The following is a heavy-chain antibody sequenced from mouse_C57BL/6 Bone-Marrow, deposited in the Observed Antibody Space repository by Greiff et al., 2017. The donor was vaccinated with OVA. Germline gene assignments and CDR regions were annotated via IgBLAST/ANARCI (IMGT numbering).Heavy chain of an antibody. J-gene: IGHJ4*01. CDR3: ARSDGYYEDAMDY. CDR2: IYPGSGNT. CDR1: GYTFTDYY. D-gene: IGHD2-3*01. Sequence: ESGAELVRPGASVKLSCKASGYTFTDYYINWVKQRPGQGLEWIARIYPGSGNTYYNEKFKGKATLTAEKSSSTAYMQLSSLTSEDSAVYFCARSDGYYEDAMDYWGQGTSVTVSS. V-gene: IGHV1-76*01.